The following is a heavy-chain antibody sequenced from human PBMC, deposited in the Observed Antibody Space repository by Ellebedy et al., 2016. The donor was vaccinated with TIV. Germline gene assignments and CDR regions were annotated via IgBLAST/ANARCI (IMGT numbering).Heavy chain of an antibody. CDR2: IWFDGTQT. CDR1: GFTFSTSA. D-gene: IGHD1-14*01. CDR3: ANIWYGRSVDDFDI. V-gene: IGHV3-33*06. J-gene: IGHJ3*02. Sequence: GGSLRLXXVASGFTFSTSAMHWCRQAPGKGLEWVALIWFDGTQTFYVDSVKGRFSVSRDNSNNTLFLQMDSLRAEDTAVYYCANIWYGRSVDDFDIWGQGTRVIVSS.